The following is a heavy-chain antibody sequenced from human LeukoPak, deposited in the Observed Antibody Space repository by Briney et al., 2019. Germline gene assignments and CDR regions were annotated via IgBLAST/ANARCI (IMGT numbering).Heavy chain of an antibody. CDR1: GGSFSGYY. CDR2: INHSGST. V-gene: IGHV4-34*01. J-gene: IGHJ4*02. Sequence: SETLSLTCAVYGGSFSGYYWSWICQPPGKGLEWIGEINHSGSTNYNPSLKSRVTISVDTSKNQFSLKLSSVTAADTAVYYCASTPPGTTVDDDYWGQGTLVTVSS. D-gene: IGHD1-7*01. CDR3: ASTPPGTTVDDDY.